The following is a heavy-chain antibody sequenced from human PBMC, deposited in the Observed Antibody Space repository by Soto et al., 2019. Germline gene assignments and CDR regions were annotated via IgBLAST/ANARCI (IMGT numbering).Heavy chain of an antibody. CDR2: ISSSSSTI. Sequence: GGSLRLSCAASGFTFSSYSMNWVRQAPGKGLEWVSYISSSSSTIYYADSVKGRFTISRDNAKNSLYLQMNSLRAEDTAVYYCASYQWDSYYTSYYFDYWGQGTLVTVSS. CDR1: GFTFSSYS. CDR3: ASYQWDSYYTSYYFDY. D-gene: IGHD1-26*01. V-gene: IGHV3-48*01. J-gene: IGHJ4*02.